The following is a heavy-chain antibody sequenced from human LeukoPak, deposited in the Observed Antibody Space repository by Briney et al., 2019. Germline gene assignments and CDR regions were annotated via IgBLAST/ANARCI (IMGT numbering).Heavy chain of an antibody. V-gene: IGHV1-2*02. Sequence: ASVKVSCKASGYTFTGYYMHWVRQAPGQGLEWMGWINPNSGGTNYAQKFQGRVTMTRDTSISTAYMELSRLRSDDTAVYYCARGTYKSHLPAANLPPFDYWGQGTLVTVSS. J-gene: IGHJ4*02. CDR2: INPNSGGT. CDR3: ARGTYKSHLPAANLPPFDY. CDR1: GYTFTGYY. D-gene: IGHD2-2*01.